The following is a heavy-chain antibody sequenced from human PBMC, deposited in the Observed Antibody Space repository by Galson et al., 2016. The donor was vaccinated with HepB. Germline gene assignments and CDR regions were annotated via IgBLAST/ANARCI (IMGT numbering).Heavy chain of an antibody. CDR3: ARDSYGGENYYYYGVDV. Sequence: SETLSLTCTVSGASISDYYWSWIRQPSGKGLEWIGYVSYSGGTNYKPSLKSRVTMSIDTSKNQVSLTLTSVTAADTAVYYCARDSYGGENYYYYGVDVWGQGTTVTVSS. V-gene: IGHV4-59*01. CDR2: VSYSGGT. J-gene: IGHJ6*02. CDR1: GASISDYY. D-gene: IGHD5-18*01.